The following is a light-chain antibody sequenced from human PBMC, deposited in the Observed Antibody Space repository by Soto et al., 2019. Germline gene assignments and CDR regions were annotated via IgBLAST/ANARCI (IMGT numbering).Light chain of an antibody. CDR2: DVS. CDR1: GSDVGSYNR. Sequence: QSVLTQPPSVSGSPGQSVAISCTGTGSDVGSYNRVSWYQQSPGTAPKLMIYDVSNRPSGVPDRFSGSKSGNTASLTISGLQAEDEAEYYCSSYTSSSTYVFGTGTKVTDL. J-gene: IGLJ1*01. V-gene: IGLV2-18*02. CDR3: SSYTSSSTYV.